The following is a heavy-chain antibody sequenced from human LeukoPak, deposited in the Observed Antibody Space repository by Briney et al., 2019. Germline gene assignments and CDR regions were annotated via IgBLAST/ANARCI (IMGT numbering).Heavy chain of an antibody. D-gene: IGHD3-22*01. J-gene: IGHJ4*02. CDR3: ARLEDYDSSGYSY. CDR1: GGSISSYY. Sequence: PSETLSLTCTVSGGSISSYYWSWTRQPPGKGLEWIGYIYYSGSTNYNPSLKSRVTMSVDTSKNQFSLKLSSVTAADTAVYYCARLEDYDSSGYSYWGQGTLVTVSS. CDR2: IYYSGST. V-gene: IGHV4-59*12.